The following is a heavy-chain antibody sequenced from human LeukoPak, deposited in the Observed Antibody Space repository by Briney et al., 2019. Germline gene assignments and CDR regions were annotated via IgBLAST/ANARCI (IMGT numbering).Heavy chain of an antibody. CDR1: GFTFSSYA. CDR3: AKRRVAGKTPDAFDI. J-gene: IGHJ3*02. Sequence: GGSLRLSCAASGFTFSSYAMSWVRQAPGKGLEWVSAISGSGGSTYYADSVKGRFTVSRDTSKNTLYLQMTSLRAEATAVYYCAKRRVAGKTPDAFDIWGQGTMVTVSS. CDR2: ISGSGGST. D-gene: IGHD6-19*01. V-gene: IGHV3-23*01.